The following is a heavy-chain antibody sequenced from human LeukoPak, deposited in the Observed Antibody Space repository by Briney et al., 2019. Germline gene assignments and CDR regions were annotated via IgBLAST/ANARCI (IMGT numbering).Heavy chain of an antibody. J-gene: IGHJ4*02. D-gene: IGHD4-23*01. CDR2: FYYSGST. Sequence: PSETLSLTCTVSGGSISAYYWSWLRQPPGRGLEWIGYFYYSGSTTYNPSLRGRVTISVDTSNNQFSLKLSSVTAADTAVYYCARDRWGNPPDYWGQGTLVTVSS. V-gene: IGHV4-59*01. CDR1: GGSISAYY. CDR3: ARDRWGNPPDY.